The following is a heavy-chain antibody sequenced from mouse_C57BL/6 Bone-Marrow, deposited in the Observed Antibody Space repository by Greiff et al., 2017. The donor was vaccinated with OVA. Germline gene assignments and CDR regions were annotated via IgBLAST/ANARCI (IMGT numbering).Heavy chain of an antibody. CDR3: ARHDDSDWYFDV. CDR1: GFTFSDYY. CDR2: ISNGGGST. V-gene: IGHV5-12*01. D-gene: IGHD2-4*01. J-gene: IGHJ1*03. Sequence: DVMLVESGGGLVQPGGSLKLSCAASGFTFSDYYMYWVRQTPEKRLEWVAYISNGGGSTYYPDTVKGRFTISRDNAKNTLYLQMSRLKSEDTAMYSCARHDDSDWYFDVWGTGTTVTVSS.